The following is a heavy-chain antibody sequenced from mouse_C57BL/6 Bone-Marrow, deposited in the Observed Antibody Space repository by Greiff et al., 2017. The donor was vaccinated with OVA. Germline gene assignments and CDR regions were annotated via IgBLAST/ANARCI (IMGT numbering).Heavy chain of an antibody. J-gene: IGHJ1*03. V-gene: IGHV1-64*01. D-gene: IGHD1-1*01. CDR3: ARSSYYYGSSYWYFDV. Sequence: QVQLQQPGAELVKPGASVKLSCKASGYTFTSYWMHWVKQRPGQGLEWIGMIHPNSGSTNYNEKFKSKATLTVDKSSSTAYMQLSSLTSEDSAVYYCARSSYYYGSSYWYFDVWGTWTTVTVSS. CDR1: GYTFTSYW. CDR2: IHPNSGST.